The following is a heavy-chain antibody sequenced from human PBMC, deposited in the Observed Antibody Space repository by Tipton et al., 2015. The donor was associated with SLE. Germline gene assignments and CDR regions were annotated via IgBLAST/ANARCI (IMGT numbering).Heavy chain of an antibody. CDR1: GFTVSSNY. D-gene: IGHD1-1*01. CDR3: ARDPYWNDDHDAFDN. V-gene: IGHV3-53*04. CDR2: IYSGGST. J-gene: IGHJ3*02. Sequence: SLRLSCAASGFTVSSNYMNWVRQAPGKGLEWVSVIYSGGSTYYADSVTGRFTISRHNSKNTLYLQMNSLRAEDTAVYYCARDPYWNDDHDAFDNWGQGTMVTVSS.